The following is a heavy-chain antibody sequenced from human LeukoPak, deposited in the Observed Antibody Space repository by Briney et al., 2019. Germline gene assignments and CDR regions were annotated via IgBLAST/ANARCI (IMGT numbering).Heavy chain of an antibody. J-gene: IGHJ3*02. Sequence: GGSLRLSCAASGFTFSSYAMHWVRQAPGKGLEWVAVISYDGSNKYYADSVKGRFTISRDNSKNTLYLQMNSLRAEDTAVYYCAKDPGELPINDAFDIWGQGTMVTVSS. CDR3: AKDPGELPINDAFDI. V-gene: IGHV3-30-3*01. CDR2: ISYDGSNK. CDR1: GFTFSSYA. D-gene: IGHD1-26*01.